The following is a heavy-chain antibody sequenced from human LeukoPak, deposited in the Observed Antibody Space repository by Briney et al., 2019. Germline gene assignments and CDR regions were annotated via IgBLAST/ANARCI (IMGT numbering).Heavy chain of an antibody. D-gene: IGHD2-2*01. Sequence: GASVKVSCKASGYTFTGYYMHWVRQAPGQGLEWMGWINPNSGGTNYAQKFQGRVTMTRDTSISTAYMELSRLRSDDTAVYYCARGLLGYCSSTSCYEGYYYYMDVWGKGTTVTVSS. CDR2: INPNSGGT. J-gene: IGHJ6*03. CDR1: GYTFTGYY. V-gene: IGHV1-2*02. CDR3: ARGLLGYCSSTSCYEGYYYYMDV.